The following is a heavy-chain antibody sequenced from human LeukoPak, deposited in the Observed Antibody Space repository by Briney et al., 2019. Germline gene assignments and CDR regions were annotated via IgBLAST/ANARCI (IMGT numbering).Heavy chain of an antibody. J-gene: IGHJ3*02. V-gene: IGHV3-72*01. CDR3: SRPVVPTTENAIDI. CDR2: SRNKVNSYAT. CDR1: GFTFSDHH. Sequence: GGSLRLSCAASGFTFSDHHMDWVRQAPGKGLEWVGRSRNKVNSYATEYAASVKGRFTISRDDSKNSLYLQMNSLKTDDTAVYYCSRPVVPTTENAIDIWGQGTMVTVSS. D-gene: IGHD2-2*01.